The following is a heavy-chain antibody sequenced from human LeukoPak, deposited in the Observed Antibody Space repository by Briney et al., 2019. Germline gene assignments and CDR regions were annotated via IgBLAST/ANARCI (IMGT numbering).Heavy chain of an antibody. J-gene: IGHJ4*02. D-gene: IGHD1-26*01. V-gene: IGHV4-59*01. CDR3: ARDLGGIYFDY. Sequence: PSETLSLTCAVYGGSFSGYYWTWIRQPPGKELEWIGSIHFSGSTNYNPSLRSRVTISVDTSKNQLSLKLSSVTAADTAVYYCARDLGGIYFDYWGQGTLVTVSS. CDR1: GGSFSGYY. CDR2: IHFSGST.